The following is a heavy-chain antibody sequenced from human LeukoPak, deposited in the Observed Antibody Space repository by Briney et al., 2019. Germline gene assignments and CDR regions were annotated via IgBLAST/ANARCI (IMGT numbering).Heavy chain of an antibody. J-gene: IGHJ5*02. Sequence: ASVKVSCKASGYTFTGYYMHWVRQAPGQGLEWMGWINPNTGGTNYAQKFQGRVTITADKSTSTAYMELSSLRSEDTAVYYCAADFWSTNRQQGFDPWGQGTLVTVSS. CDR3: AADFWSTNRQQGFDP. CDR2: INPNTGGT. CDR1: GYTFTGYY. D-gene: IGHD3-3*01. V-gene: IGHV1-2*02.